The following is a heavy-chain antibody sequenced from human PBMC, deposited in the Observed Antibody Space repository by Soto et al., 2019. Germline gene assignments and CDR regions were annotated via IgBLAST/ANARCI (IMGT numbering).Heavy chain of an antibody. CDR3: ARGYYDSSGYYPAEYFQH. V-gene: IGHV1-18*01. D-gene: IGHD3-22*01. CDR2: ISAYNGNT. Sequence: ASVKVSCKASGYTFTSYGISWVRQAPGQGLEWMGWISAYNGNTNDAQKLQGRVTMTTDTSTSTAYMELRSLRSDDTAVYYCARGYYDSSGYYPAEYFQHWGQGTLVTVSS. CDR1: GYTFTSYG. J-gene: IGHJ1*01.